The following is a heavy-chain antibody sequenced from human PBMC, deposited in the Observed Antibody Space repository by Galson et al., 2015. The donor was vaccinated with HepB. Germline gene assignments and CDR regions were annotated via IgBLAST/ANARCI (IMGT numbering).Heavy chain of an antibody. D-gene: IGHD2-15*01. CDR2: IYPRDSDT. J-gene: IGHJ4*02. CDR1: RDLLRNYW. Sequence: QSGAEVKKPGESLKISCPGSRDLLRNYWIGWVRQQPGKGLEWMGIIYPRDSDTRYSPSFQGQITISADDSINTAYLQWSSLKVSDTAIYYCVRQVVGAANFEYWGQGTLVTVSS. CDR3: VRQVVGAANFEY. V-gene: IGHV5-51*01.